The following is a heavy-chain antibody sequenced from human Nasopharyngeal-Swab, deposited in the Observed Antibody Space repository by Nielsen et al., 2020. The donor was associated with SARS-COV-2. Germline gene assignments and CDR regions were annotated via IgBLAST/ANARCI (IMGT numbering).Heavy chain of an antibody. Sequence: GGSLRLSCVASGVIFSNYWMHWVRQAPGKGLVWVSRINEDGRRTDYADSVKGRFTISRDNAKNTLYLQMNSLRVDDTAVYYCVKHQRSPSDQWGQGTLVTVSS. CDR2: INEDGRRT. D-gene: IGHD5-24*01. J-gene: IGHJ4*02. V-gene: IGHV3-74*01. CDR3: VKHQRSPSDQ. CDR1: GVIFSNYW.